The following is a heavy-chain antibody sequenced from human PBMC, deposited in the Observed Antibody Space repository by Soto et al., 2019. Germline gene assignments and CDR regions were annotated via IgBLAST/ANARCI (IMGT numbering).Heavy chain of an antibody. CDR3: AREDCSGGSCEALDY. J-gene: IGHJ4*02. D-gene: IGHD2-15*01. CDR2: INPNSGDT. V-gene: IGHV1-2*02. Sequence: ASVKVSCKASGYTFTGYYIHWVRQAPGQGLEWMGWINPNSGDTNFAQKFQGRVTMTRDTSISTAYVELSRLRSDDTAVYYCAREDCSGGSCEALDYWGQGTPVTVS. CDR1: GYTFTGYY.